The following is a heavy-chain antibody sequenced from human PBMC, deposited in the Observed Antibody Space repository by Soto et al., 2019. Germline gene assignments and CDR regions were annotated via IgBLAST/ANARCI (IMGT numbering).Heavy chain of an antibody. CDR3: ARTRDNNITYYYALDV. CDR1: GASVSSPTHY. Sequence: SETLSLTCTGSGASVSSPTHYWNWIRQSPGKGLEWIGFVYYSGITNYSPSLKSRVTISLDTSKDQFSLRLTSVTAADTAVYYCARTRDNNITYYYALDVWGHGTTVTVSS. J-gene: IGHJ6*02. CDR2: VYYSGIT. V-gene: IGHV4-61*01. D-gene: IGHD1-20*01.